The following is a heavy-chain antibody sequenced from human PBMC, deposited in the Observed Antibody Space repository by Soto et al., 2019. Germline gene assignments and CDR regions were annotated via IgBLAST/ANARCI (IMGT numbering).Heavy chain of an antibody. J-gene: IGHJ4*01. CDR3: AKDKSCSDGVCYLDY. D-gene: IGHD2-15*01. CDR2: ISGSNGNT. CDR1: GFIFSNYA. V-gene: IGHV3-23*01. Sequence: GGSLRLACAASGFIFSNYAMSWVRQAPGKGLEWVSGISGSNGNTYYADSVKGRFTISRDNSKNTLFLQMNSLRAEDTAVYYCAKDKSCSDGVCYLDYWGQRSLVTVSS.